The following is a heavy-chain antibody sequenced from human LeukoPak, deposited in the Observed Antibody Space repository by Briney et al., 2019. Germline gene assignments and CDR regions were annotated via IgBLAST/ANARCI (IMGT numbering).Heavy chain of an antibody. V-gene: IGHV1-2*02. CDR3: ARSYSVSLRYYYCDY. D-gene: IGHD1-26*01. J-gene: IGHJ4*02. CDR1: GYTFTGYN. Sequence: ASANVSCKPSGYTFTGYNIHWVRQAPGQGPEWMGWINPDSGYTNYAHRFQGRLTMTRDTSISTAYMELSSLTSDDTAIYYCARSYSVSLRYYYCDYWGQGTLVTVSS. CDR2: INPDSGYT.